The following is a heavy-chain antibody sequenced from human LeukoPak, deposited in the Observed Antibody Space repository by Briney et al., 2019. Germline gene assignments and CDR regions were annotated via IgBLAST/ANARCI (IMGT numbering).Heavy chain of an antibody. CDR3: ARTYYATVTPPWAFDI. J-gene: IGHJ3*02. Sequence: SQTLSLTCAISGDSVSSNSAAWNWIRQSPSRGLEWLGRTYYRSKWYNDYAVSVKSRITINPDTSKNQFSLQLNSVTPEDTAVYYCARTYYATVTPPWAFDIWGQGTMVTVSS. CDR2: TYYRSKWYN. CDR1: GDSVSSNSAA. D-gene: IGHD4-17*01. V-gene: IGHV6-1*01.